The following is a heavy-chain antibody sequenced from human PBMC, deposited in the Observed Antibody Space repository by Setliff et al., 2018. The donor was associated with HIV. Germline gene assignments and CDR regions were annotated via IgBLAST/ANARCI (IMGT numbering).Heavy chain of an antibody. CDR2: IIPIIATT. Sequence: SVKVSCKASGDTFRSHAISWVRQAPGQGLERMGGIIPIIATTNYAQKFQDRVTITADELTNTAYMDVSSLRSEDTAVYYCARNGPHGSGWYNYFDFWGQGTLVTVSS. J-gene: IGHJ4*02. CDR3: ARNGPHGSGWYNYFDF. D-gene: IGHD6-19*01. CDR1: GDTFRSHA. V-gene: IGHV1-69*13.